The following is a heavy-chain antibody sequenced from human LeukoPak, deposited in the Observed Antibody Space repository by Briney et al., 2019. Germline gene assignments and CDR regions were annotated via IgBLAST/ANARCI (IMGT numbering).Heavy chain of an antibody. CDR2: ISAYNGNT. D-gene: IGHD1-26*01. CDR3: ARDWARYSGSYSYDEYYFDY. J-gene: IGHJ4*02. Sequence: ASVKVSCKASGYTFTSYGISWVRQAPGQGLEWMGWISAYNGNTNYAQKLQGRVTMTTDTSTSTAYMELRSLRSDDTAVYYCARDWARYSGSYSYDEYYFDYWGQGTLVTVSS. CDR1: GYTFTSYG. V-gene: IGHV1-18*01.